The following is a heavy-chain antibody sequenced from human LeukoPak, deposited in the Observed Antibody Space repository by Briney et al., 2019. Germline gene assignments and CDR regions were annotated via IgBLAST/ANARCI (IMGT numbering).Heavy chain of an antibody. Sequence: GGSLRLSCAASGFTFRSYAMIWVRQAPGKGLEWASGISGSGGSTYYADSVKGRFTISRDNSKNTLYLQMNALRVEDTAVYYCAKAEGYDILTGLDYWGQGTLVTVSS. D-gene: IGHD3-9*01. CDR3: AKAEGYDILTGLDY. CDR1: GFTFRSYA. J-gene: IGHJ4*02. CDR2: ISGSGGST. V-gene: IGHV3-23*01.